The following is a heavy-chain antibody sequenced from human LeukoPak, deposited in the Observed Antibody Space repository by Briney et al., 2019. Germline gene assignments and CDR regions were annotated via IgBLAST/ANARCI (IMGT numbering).Heavy chain of an antibody. CDR3: AKDLLLWFGELAGGMDV. V-gene: IGHV3-23*01. CDR2: ISGSGGST. Sequence: PGGSLRLSCAASGYTFSSYAMSWVRQAPGKGLEWVSAISGSGGSTYYADSVKGRFTISRDNSKNTLYLQMNSLRAEDTAVYYCAKDLLLWFGELAGGMDVWGQGTTVTVSS. J-gene: IGHJ6*02. CDR1: GYTFSSYA. D-gene: IGHD3-10*01.